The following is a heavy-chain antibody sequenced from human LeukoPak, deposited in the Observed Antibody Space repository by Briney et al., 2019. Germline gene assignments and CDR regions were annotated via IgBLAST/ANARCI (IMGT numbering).Heavy chain of an antibody. J-gene: IGHJ5*02. D-gene: IGHD3-22*01. CDR3: ARGQGYYDSSGYPTNWFDP. CDR2: IGTAGDT. V-gene: IGHV3-13*01. Sequence: PGGSLRLSCAASGFTSSSYDIHWVRQATGKGLEWVSAIGTAGDTYHPASVTGRFTISRENAKNSLYLQMNSLRAEDTVVYYCARGQGYYDSSGYPTNWFDPWGQGTLVTVSS. CDR1: GFTSSSYD.